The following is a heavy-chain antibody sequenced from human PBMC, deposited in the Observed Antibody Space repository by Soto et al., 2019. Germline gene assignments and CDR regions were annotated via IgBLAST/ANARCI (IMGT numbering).Heavy chain of an antibody. Sequence: SETLSLTCTVSGGSISNYCWSWIRKHPGKGLEWIGYIHYSGSTKYNPSLKSRVTISADTSKNQFSLKLSSVTAADAAVYYCARDDDILTENWFDPWGQGTLVTVSS. V-gene: IGHV4-59*12. CDR3: ARDDDILTENWFDP. CDR1: GGSISNYC. D-gene: IGHD3-9*01. CDR2: IHYSGST. J-gene: IGHJ5*02.